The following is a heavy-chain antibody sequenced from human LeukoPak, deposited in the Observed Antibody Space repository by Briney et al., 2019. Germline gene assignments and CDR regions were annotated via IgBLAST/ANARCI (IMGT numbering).Heavy chain of an antibody. J-gene: IGHJ5*02. Sequence: WASVKVSCKASGYTFTSYDINWVRQATGQGLEWMGWMNPNSGNTGHAQKFQGRVTMTRNTSISTAYMELSSLRSEDTAVYYCARGGYYDSSGYYFAPFLNWFDPWGQGTLVTVS. CDR2: MNPNSGNT. CDR1: GYTFTSYD. CDR3: ARGGYYDSSGYYFAPFLNWFDP. D-gene: IGHD3-22*01. V-gene: IGHV1-8*01.